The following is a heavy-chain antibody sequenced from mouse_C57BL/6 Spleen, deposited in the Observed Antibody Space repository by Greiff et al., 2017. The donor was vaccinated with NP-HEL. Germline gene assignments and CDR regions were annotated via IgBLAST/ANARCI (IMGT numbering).Heavy chain of an antibody. Sequence: QVDLPHSGAELMKPGEGGKRAGQSTVSPFPFSFLACLPPRPFPFLSWLLDLFPFTCSTNYNEKFKGKATFTADTSSNTAYMQLSSLTTEDSAIYYCARSQLWFAYWGQGTLVTVSA. J-gene: IGHJ3*01. CDR1: VSPFPFSF. CDR3: ARSQLWFAY. V-gene: IGHV1-9*01. D-gene: IGHD3-1*01. CDR2: LFPFTCST.